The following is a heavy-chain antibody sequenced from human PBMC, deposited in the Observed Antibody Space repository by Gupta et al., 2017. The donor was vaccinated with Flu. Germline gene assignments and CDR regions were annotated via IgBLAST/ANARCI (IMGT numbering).Heavy chain of an antibody. J-gene: IGHJ6*02. Sequence: GYTFTSYVISWVRQAPGQGLEWMGWISAYNGNTNYAQKLQGRVTMTTDTSTITAYMELRSLRSDDTAVYYCARYGTEELDDDSSDYPSRWNYCYYGMDVWGQGTTVTVSS. V-gene: IGHV1-18*01. CDR1: GYTFTSYV. CDR2: ISAYNGNT. D-gene: IGHD3-22*01. CDR3: ARYGTEELDDDSSDYPSRWNYCYYGMDV.